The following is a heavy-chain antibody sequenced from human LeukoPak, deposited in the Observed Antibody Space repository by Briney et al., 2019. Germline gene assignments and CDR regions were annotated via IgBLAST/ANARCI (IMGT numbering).Heavy chain of an antibody. Sequence: GGSLRLSCAASGFTFSSYAMSWVRQAPGKGLEWVSVIYSGGSTYYADSVKGRFTISRDNSKNTLYLQMNSLRAEDTAVYYCASPKYYGSGSYYKDYYYGMDVWGQGTTVTVSS. CDR2: IYSGGST. J-gene: IGHJ6*02. CDR1: GFTFSSYA. D-gene: IGHD3-10*01. CDR3: ASPKYYGSGSYYKDYYYGMDV. V-gene: IGHV3-53*01.